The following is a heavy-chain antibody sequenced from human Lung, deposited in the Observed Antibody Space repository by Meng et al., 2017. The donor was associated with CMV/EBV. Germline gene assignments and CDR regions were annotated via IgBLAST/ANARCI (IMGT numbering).Heavy chain of an antibody. D-gene: IGHD3-10*01. CDR2: IYRGDNT. J-gene: IGHJ4*02. Sequence: EVQLVESGGGLVQPGGSRRLSCATSGFSVNDKYMSWVRQPPGKGLEWVSIIYRGDNTYYADSVKGRFTVSRDNSKNTMYLQMNSLRVEDTAVYYCTGDSQLHPNLDYWGQGTLVTVSS. V-gene: IGHV3-66*01. CDR3: TGDSQLHPNLDY. CDR1: GFSVNDKY.